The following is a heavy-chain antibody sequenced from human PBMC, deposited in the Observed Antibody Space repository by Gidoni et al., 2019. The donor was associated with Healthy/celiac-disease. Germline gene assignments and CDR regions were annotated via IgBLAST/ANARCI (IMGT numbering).Heavy chain of an antibody. Sequence: EVQLLESGGGLVQPGGSLRLSCAASGFTLSSYAMSWVRQAPGKGLEWVSAISGSGGSTYYADSVKGRFTISRDKSKNTLYLQMNSLRAEDTAVYYCAKDLGYCSGGSCYGSDYFDYWGQGTLVTVSS. CDR1: GFTLSSYA. D-gene: IGHD2-15*01. CDR3: AKDLGYCSGGSCYGSDYFDY. CDR2: ISGSGGST. J-gene: IGHJ4*02. V-gene: IGHV3-23*01.